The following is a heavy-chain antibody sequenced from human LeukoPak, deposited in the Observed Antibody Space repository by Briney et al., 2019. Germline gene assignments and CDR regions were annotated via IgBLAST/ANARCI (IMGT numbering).Heavy chain of an antibody. CDR2: ISSSSSTI. D-gene: IGHD2-21*02. J-gene: IGHJ4*02. Sequence: GGSLRLSCAASGFTFSSYSMTWVRQAPGKGLEWVSYISSSSSTIYYADSVKGRFTISRDNAKNSLYLQMNSLRAEDTAVYYCARDQGYCGGDCSDYFDYWGQGTLVTVSS. CDR3: ARDQGYCGGDCSDYFDY. V-gene: IGHV3-48*01. CDR1: GFTFSSYS.